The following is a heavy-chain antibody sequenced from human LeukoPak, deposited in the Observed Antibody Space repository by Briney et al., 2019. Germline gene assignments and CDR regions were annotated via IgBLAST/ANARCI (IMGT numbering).Heavy chain of an antibody. V-gene: IGHV3-21*01. D-gene: IGHD6-19*01. J-gene: IGHJ4*02. Sequence: GGSLRLSCTASGFTFSTYSMNWVRQAPGKGLEWVSFISSSSSYIYYADSVRGRFTISRDNAKNSLYLQMNSLRAEDTAVYYCARGPLDYSSDYFFDYWGQGTLVTVSS. CDR2: ISSSSSYI. CDR1: GFTFSTYS. CDR3: ARGPLDYSSDYFFDY.